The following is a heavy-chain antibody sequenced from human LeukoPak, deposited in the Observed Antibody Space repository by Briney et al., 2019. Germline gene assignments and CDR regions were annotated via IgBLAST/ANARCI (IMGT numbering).Heavy chain of an antibody. CDR2: INAGNGNT. CDR1: GYTFTSYA. CDR3: ATEESYYYDSSGLYY. D-gene: IGHD3-22*01. V-gene: IGHV1-3*01. J-gene: IGHJ4*02. Sequence: ASVKVSCKASGYTFTSYAMHWVRQAPGQRLEWMGWINAGNGNTKYSQKFQGRVTITRDTSASTAYMELSSLRSEDTAVYYCATEESYYYDSSGLYYWGQGTLVTVSS.